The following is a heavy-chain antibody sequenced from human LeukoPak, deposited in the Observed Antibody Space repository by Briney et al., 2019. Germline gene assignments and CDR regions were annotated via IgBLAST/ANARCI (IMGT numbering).Heavy chain of an antibody. CDR1: GYTFASFS. J-gene: IGHJ3*02. CDR2: ISVYNGKT. CDR3: AQEGYSRGAFDI. Sequence: ASVKVSCKASGYTFASFSITWVRQAPGQGLEWMGWISVYNGKTNYVQKLQGRVTMTTDTSTSTAYMELRSLRSDDTAVYYCAQEGYSRGAFDIWGQGTMVTVSS. V-gene: IGHV1-18*01. D-gene: IGHD6-13*01.